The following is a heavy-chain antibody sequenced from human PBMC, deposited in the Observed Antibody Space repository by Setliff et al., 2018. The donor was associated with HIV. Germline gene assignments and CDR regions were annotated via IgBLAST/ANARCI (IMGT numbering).Heavy chain of an antibody. CDR3: ATAGTYYYGSGTYHASGF. Sequence: ASVKVSCKASGYIFTDYYMHWVQQAPGEGLEWMGRVDPQDGETKHAEKFQGRVTITADTSTDTSDMELSSLRSEDTAVYYCATAGTYYYGSGTYHASGFWGQGTLVTVSS. J-gene: IGHJ4*02. CDR2: VDPQDGET. V-gene: IGHV1-69-2*01. CDR1: GYIFTDYY. D-gene: IGHD3-10*01.